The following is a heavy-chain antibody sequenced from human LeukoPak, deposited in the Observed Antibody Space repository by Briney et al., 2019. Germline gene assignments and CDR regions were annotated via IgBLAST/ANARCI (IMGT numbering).Heavy chain of an antibody. Sequence: HPGGSLRLSCAASGFTFSSYGMHWVRQAPGKGLEWVAFIRYDGSNKYYADSVKGRFTISRDSSKNTLYLQMNSLRVEDTAVYYCARDLSGGFDYWGQGSLVTVSS. J-gene: IGHJ4*02. CDR3: ARDLSGGFDY. V-gene: IGHV3-30*02. CDR2: IRYDGSNK. CDR1: GFTFSSYG. D-gene: IGHD3-10*01.